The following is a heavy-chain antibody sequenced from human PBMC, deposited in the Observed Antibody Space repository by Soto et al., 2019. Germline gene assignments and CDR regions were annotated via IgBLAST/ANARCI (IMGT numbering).Heavy chain of an antibody. D-gene: IGHD3-10*01. CDR3: AREGGRPGGNYHYGLDV. J-gene: IGHJ6*02. V-gene: IGHV3-30-3*01. CDR2: ISIDGSNK. Sequence: QVQLVESGGGVVQPGGSLRLSCAPSGFVFSTYTMHWVRQAPGKGLEWVTVISIDGSNKNYADSVKGRFTISRDNSQNTLFLQMNSLRAEDTAVYYWAREGGRPGGNYHYGLDVWGQGTTVTVSS. CDR1: GFVFSTYT.